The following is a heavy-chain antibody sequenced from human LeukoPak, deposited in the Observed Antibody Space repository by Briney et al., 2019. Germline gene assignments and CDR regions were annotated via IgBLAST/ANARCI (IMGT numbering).Heavy chain of an antibody. CDR1: GGSISSGDYY. CDR3: AGTPIVVAPAAIPGWFAP. Sequence: SETLSLTCTVSGGSISSGDYYWSWIRQPPGKGLEWIGYIYYSGSTYYNPSLKTRVTISVDTSKKPFSLKLTSVTAADTAVYYCAGTPIVVAPAAIPGWFAPWGQGTLVTVSS. CDR2: IYYSGST. J-gene: IGHJ5*02. D-gene: IGHD2-2*01. V-gene: IGHV4-30-4*01.